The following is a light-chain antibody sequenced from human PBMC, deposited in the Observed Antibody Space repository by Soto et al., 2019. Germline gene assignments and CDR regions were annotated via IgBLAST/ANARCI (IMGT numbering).Light chain of an antibody. J-gene: IGKJ2*01. CDR1: QSVSSTY. V-gene: IGKV3-20*01. CDR2: STS. CDR3: QQYGWSSYT. Sequence: EIVLTQSPGTRSLSPGDTASLSCRASQSVSSTYLAWYQQKPGQAPRLLIFSTSSRATGIPDRFSGSGSGTDFTLTLSRLEPEDFAVYYCQQYGWSSYTFGQGTKVEIK.